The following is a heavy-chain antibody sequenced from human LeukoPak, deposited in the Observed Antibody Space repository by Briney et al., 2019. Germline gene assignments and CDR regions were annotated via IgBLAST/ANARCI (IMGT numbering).Heavy chain of an antibody. Sequence: GGSLRLSCAASGFTFSSYSMNWVRQAPGKGLEWVSYISSSSSTIYYADSVKGRFTISRDNSKNTLYLQMNSLRAEDTAVYYCAKDAQWLAYNAEYFQHWGQGTLVTVSS. CDR1: GFTFSSYS. D-gene: IGHD6-19*01. V-gene: IGHV3-48*01. CDR3: AKDAQWLAYNAEYFQH. CDR2: ISSSSSTI. J-gene: IGHJ1*01.